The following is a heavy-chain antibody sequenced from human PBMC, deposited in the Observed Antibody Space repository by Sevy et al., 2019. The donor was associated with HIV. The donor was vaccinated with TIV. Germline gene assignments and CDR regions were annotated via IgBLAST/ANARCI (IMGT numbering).Heavy chain of an antibody. J-gene: IGHJ4*02. D-gene: IGHD3-16*01. CDR2: IKQDGTDK. V-gene: IGHV3-7*01. CDR1: GFTFSTYW. Sequence: GGSLRLSCAASGFTFSTYWMTWVRQAPGKGLEWVANIKQDGTDKNYVDSVRGRFTISRDNGRNLLYLHMNSLRAEDTAVYFCARALADWGSFHYSSWGRGVLVTVSS. CDR3: ARALADWGSFHYSS.